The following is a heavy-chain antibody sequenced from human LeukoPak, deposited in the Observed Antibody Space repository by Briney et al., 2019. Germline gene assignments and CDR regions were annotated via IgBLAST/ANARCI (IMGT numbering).Heavy chain of an antibody. CDR1: GFTFSSYG. V-gene: IGHV3-33*01. CDR3: ARGACTSCYTENWFDP. CDR2: IWYDGSNK. J-gene: IGHJ5*02. D-gene: IGHD2-2*02. Sequence: GGSLRLSCAASGFTFSSYGMHWVRQAPGKGLEWVAVIWYDGSNKYYADSVKGRFTISRDNSKNTLYLQMNSLRAEDTAVYYCARGACTSCYTENWFDPWGQGTLVTVSS.